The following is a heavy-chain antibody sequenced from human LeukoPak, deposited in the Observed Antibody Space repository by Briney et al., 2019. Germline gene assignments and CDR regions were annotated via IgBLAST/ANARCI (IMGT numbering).Heavy chain of an antibody. CDR2: ISSKLYGETT. J-gene: IGHJ4*02. CDR1: GIHFGGYA. D-gene: IGHD4-23*01. Sequence: PGRPLSLSCKASGIHFGGYAMSWARQAPGKGLEWVAFISSKLYGETTEYAASVKGRFTVSRDDSKSIAYLQMNSLNAEDTGVYYCTSYGGRTFDYWGQGTLVTVSS. V-gene: IGHV3-49*04. CDR3: TSYGGRTFDY.